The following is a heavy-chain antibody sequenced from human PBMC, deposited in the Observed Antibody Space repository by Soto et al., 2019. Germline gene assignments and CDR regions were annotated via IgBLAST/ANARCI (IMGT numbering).Heavy chain of an antibody. V-gene: IGHV3-30-3*01. D-gene: IGHD3-10*01. CDR2: ISYDGSNK. CDR1: GFTFSSYA. Sequence: SLRLSCAASGFTFSSYAMHWVRQAPGKGLEWVAVISYDGSNKYYADSVKGRFTISRDNSKNTLYLQMNSLRAEDTAVYYCARDWGYYGSGSYLDVWGQGTTVTVSS. J-gene: IGHJ6*02. CDR3: ARDWGYYGSGSYLDV.